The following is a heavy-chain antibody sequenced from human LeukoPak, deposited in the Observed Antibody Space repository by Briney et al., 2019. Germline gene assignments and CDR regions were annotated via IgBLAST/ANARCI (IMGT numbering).Heavy chain of an antibody. J-gene: IGHJ4*02. V-gene: IGHV3-64*01. CDR3: ASGRGYSYGYLDY. D-gene: IGHD5-18*01. CDR1: GFTFSSYA. CDR2: ISSNGGST. Sequence: GGSLRLSCAASGFTFSSYAMHWVRQAPGKALEYVSAISSNGGSTYYANSVKGRFTISRDNSKNTLYLQMNSLRAEDTAVYYCASGRGYSYGYLDYWGQGTLVTVSS.